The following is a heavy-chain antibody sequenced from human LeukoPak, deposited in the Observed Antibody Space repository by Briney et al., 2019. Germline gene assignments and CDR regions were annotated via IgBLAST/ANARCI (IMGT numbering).Heavy chain of an antibody. J-gene: IGHJ4*02. Sequence: ESLKISCKGSGYSFSNYWIGWVRDMPGQGLEWMGIIYPGDSDTRYSPSFQGQVTISADKSSTTAYLQWRSLQASDTAMYYCARAPVMVSNPYYFDSWGQGTLVPVSS. D-gene: IGHD2-8*01. CDR1: GYSFSNYW. CDR3: ARAPVMVSNPYYFDS. V-gene: IGHV5-51*01. CDR2: IYPGDSDT.